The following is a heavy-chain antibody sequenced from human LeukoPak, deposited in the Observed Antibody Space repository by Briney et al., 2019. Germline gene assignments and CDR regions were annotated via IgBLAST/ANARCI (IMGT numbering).Heavy chain of an antibody. CDR2: IYPGDSDT. V-gene: IGHV5-51*01. CDR3: ARHATKYYDFWSGYNLDY. CDR1: GYSFTSYW. D-gene: IGHD3-3*01. Sequence: GESLKISCKGSGYSFTSYWIGWVRQMPGKGLEWMGIIYPGDSDTRYSPSFQGQVTISADKSISTAYLQWSSLKASDTAIYYCARHATKYYDFWSGYNLDYWGQGTLVTVSS. J-gene: IGHJ4*02.